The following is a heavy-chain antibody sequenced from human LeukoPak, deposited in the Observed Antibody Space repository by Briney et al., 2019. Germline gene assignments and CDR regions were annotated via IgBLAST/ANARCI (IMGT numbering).Heavy chain of an antibody. D-gene: IGHD6-13*01. CDR1: GFTFSSYA. Sequence: GGSLRLSCAASGFTFSSYAMSWVRQAPGKGLEWVSAISGSGGSTYYADSVKGRFTISRDNSKNTLYLQMNSLRAEDTAGYYCAKVGPAHSSSWYVVYWGQGDLVTVSS. V-gene: IGHV3-23*01. CDR2: ISGSGGST. J-gene: IGHJ4*02. CDR3: AKVGPAHSSSWYVVY.